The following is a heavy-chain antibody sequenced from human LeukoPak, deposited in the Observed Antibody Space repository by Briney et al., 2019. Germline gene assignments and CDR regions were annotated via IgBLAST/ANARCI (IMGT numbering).Heavy chain of an antibody. Sequence: VASVTVSCKASGGTFSSYAISWVRQAPGQGLEWMGRINPNSGGTNYAQKFQGRVTMTRDTSISTAYMELSRLRSDDTAVYYCARDRRNSLDYWGQGTLVTVSS. CDR3: ARDRRNSLDY. CDR1: GGTFSSYA. D-gene: IGHD4-23*01. CDR2: INPNSGGT. V-gene: IGHV1-2*06. J-gene: IGHJ4*02.